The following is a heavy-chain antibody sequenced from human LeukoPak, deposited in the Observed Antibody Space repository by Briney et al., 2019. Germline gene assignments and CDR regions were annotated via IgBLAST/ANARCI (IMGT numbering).Heavy chain of an antibody. V-gene: IGHV1-69*06. Sequence: EASVKVSCKASGGTFSSYAISWVRQAPGQGLEWMGGIIPIFGTADYAQKFQGRVTITADKSTSTAYMELSSLRSEDTAVYYCASGSGSGYAFDIWGQGTMVPVSS. CDR2: IIPIFGTA. D-gene: IGHD6-19*01. CDR3: ASGSGSGYAFDI. J-gene: IGHJ3*02. CDR1: GGTFSSYA.